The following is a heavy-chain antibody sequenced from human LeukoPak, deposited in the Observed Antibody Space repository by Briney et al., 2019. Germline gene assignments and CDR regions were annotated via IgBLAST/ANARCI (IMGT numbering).Heavy chain of an antibody. CDR3: ARQYSSSWYGSYYMDV. Sequence: SETLSLTCTVSGGSISSYYWSWIRQPPGKGLEWIGYIYYSGSTNYNPSLKSRVTISVDTSKNQFSLKLSSVTAADTAVYYCARQYSSSWYGSYYMDVWGKGTTVTVSS. CDR1: GGSISSYY. V-gene: IGHV4-59*01. CDR2: IYYSGST. D-gene: IGHD6-13*01. J-gene: IGHJ6*03.